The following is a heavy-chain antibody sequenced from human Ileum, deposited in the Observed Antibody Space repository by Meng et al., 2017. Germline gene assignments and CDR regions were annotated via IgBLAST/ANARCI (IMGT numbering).Heavy chain of an antibody. CDR3: ARDYWGSLDY. CDR1: RGSRSVAAYQ. D-gene: IGHD7-27*01. J-gene: IGHJ4*02. Sequence: QLLDAVPVLVSRRYTLSLSCSVSRGSRSVAAYQWGWIRQPPGKGLEWIGYAANSFDPSPNYNPSLKSRVTISLDTPKNQFSLKLTSVTAADTAVYYCARDYWGSLDYWGQGILVTVSS. V-gene: IGHV4-61*08. CDR2: AANSFDPSP.